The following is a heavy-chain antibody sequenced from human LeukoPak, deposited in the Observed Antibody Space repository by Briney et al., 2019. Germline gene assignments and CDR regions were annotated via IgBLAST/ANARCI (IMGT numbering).Heavy chain of an antibody. V-gene: IGHV3-53*01. Sequence: PGGSLRLACAAPGLTLNSKYTTCVRQAPGKGLEWDSVIDSDGYTYYADYVKGRVTISRDRYKNTLYLEMSSLRAEDTAVYFCARYSGYDTVLYFDYWGQGTLVTVSS. D-gene: IGHD5-12*01. CDR1: GLTLNSKY. J-gene: IGHJ4*02. CDR3: ARYSGYDTVLYFDY. CDR2: IDSDGYT.